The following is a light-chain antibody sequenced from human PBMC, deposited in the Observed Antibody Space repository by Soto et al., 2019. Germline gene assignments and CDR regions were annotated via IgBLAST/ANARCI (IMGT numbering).Light chain of an antibody. CDR1: QSVNAN. CDR2: GAS. Sequence: EVVMTQSPATLSVSPGERATLSCRASQSVNANLAWYQQMPGQAPRLLIHGASNRATGIPARFSGSGFGTDVILTISSLKSRDFAVYYCQPYNTWLWTFGQGTKVEI. V-gene: IGKV3-15*01. J-gene: IGKJ1*01. CDR3: QPYNTWLWT.